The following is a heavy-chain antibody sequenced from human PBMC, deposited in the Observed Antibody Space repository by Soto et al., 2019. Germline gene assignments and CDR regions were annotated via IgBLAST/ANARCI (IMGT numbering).Heavy chain of an antibody. CDR2: IYYSGST. V-gene: IGHV4-39*01. CDR3: ASPKIAFYNWFDP. D-gene: IGHD3-3*02. J-gene: IGHJ5*02. Sequence: PSETLSLTCRVSNGSVSSPLSYWGWIRHPPGKRPQWIGSIYYSGSTYYNPTLKSRVTISVDTSKNQFSLKLSSVTAADTAVYYCASPKIAFYNWFDPRVQRTLVTVSS. CDR1: NGSVSSPLSY.